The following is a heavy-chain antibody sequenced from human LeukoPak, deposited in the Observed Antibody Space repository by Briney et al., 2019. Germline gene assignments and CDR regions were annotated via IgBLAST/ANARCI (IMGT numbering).Heavy chain of an antibody. D-gene: IGHD3-10*01. J-gene: IGHJ2*01. CDR2: IYTGGST. V-gene: IGHV4-61*02. CDR3: ARDRFVWFGELSKVDWYFDL. CDR1: GGSISSGSYF. Sequence: SQTLSLTCTVSGGSISSGSYFWSWIRQPAGKGLQWIGRIYTGGSTNYNPSLKSRVTMSVDTSKNQFSLKLSSVTAADTAVYYCARDRFVWFGELSKVDWYFDLWGRGTLVTVSS.